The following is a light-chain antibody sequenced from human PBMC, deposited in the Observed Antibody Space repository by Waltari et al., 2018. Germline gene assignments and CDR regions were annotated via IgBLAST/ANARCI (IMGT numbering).Light chain of an antibody. CDR2: DVS. CDR1: SRYVGGHNY. CDR3: CSYAGSYSVV. Sequence: QSALTQPRSVSWSPGQSVTISCTGTSRYVGGHNYFPWYQQHPGKAPKLMIYDVSKRPSGVPDRFSGSKSGNTASLTISGLQAEDEADYYCCSYAGSYSVVFGGGTKLTVL. V-gene: IGLV2-11*01. J-gene: IGLJ2*01.